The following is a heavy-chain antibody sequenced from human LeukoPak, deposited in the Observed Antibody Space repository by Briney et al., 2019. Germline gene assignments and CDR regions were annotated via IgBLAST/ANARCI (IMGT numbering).Heavy chain of an antibody. CDR2: INPSGGST. V-gene: IGHV1-46*01. CDR3: ARDPGRWLQLGGLDY. D-gene: IGHD5-24*01. Sequence: GASMKVSCKAPGYTFTSYYMHWVRQAPGQGLEWMGIINPSGGSTSYAQKFQGRVTMTRDMSTSTVYMELSSLRSEDTAVYYCARDPGRWLQLGGLDYWGQGTLVTVSS. J-gene: IGHJ4*02. CDR1: GYTFTSYY.